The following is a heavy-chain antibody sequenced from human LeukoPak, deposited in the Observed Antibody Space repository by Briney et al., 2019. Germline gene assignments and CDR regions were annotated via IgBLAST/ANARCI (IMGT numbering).Heavy chain of an antibody. J-gene: IGHJ4*02. CDR1: GFTFNHYG. D-gene: IGHD2-21*02. CDR3: ARDRGDWLPRDIDY. V-gene: IGHV3-30*02. CDR2: IRYDASDK. Sequence: GGSLRLSCAASGFTFNHYGMHWVRQAPGKGLEWVAFIRYDASDKYYADSVKGRFTISRDNSKNTLYLQMHSLRAEDTAVYYCARDRGDWLPRDIDYWGQGTLVTVSS.